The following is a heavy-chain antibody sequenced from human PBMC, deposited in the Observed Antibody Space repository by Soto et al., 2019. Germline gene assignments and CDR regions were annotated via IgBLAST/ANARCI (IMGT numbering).Heavy chain of an antibody. V-gene: IGHV3-72*01. CDR3: TTGSGGLFDY. D-gene: IGHD1-26*01. CDR1: GFTFSDHS. CDR2: SRNKANSFST. J-gene: IGHJ4*02. Sequence: EVQLVESGGDLVQPGGSLRLSCVASGFTFSDHSMDWVRQPPGKGLEWVGRSRNKANSFSTEYAASVKGRFTISRDDSGNSAYLQMDTLKTEDTAVYYCTTGSGGLFDYWAQGTLVTVSS.